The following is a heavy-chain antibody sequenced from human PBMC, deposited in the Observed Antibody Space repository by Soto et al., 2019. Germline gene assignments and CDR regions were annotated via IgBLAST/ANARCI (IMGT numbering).Heavy chain of an antibody. J-gene: IGHJ1*01. V-gene: IGHV1-46*01. CDR3: DKEGAIPGEVDA. CDR2: INTSGGNS. CDR1: GFIFTDWF. D-gene: IGHD2-21*01. Sequence: HLAQSGPEVKRPGASVKISCKASGFIFTDWFMHWVRQAPGQGPEWMGIINTSGGNSIYSQKFQDRVTMTRDTSTSTLYVELSSLTSADTAVYYCDKEGAIPGEVDAWGQGTLVTVSS.